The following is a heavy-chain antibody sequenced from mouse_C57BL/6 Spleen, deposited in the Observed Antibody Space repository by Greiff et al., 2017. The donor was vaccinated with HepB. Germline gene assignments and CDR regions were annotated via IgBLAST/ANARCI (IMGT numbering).Heavy chain of an antibody. CDR3: ARRGLIGRYFDV. CDR2: INPSNGGT. Sequence: QVHVKQPGTELVKPGASVKLSCKASGYTFTSYWMHWVKQRPGQGLEWIGNINPSNGGTNYNEKFKSKATLTVDKSSSTAYMQLSSLTSEDSAVYYCARRGLIGRYFDVWGTGTTVTVSS. CDR1: GYTFTSYW. J-gene: IGHJ1*03. D-gene: IGHD3-3*01. V-gene: IGHV1-53*01.